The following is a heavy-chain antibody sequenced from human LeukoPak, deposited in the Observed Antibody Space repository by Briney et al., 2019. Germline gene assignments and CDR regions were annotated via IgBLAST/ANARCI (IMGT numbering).Heavy chain of an antibody. V-gene: IGHV1-2*02. CDR1: GYTFTGYY. J-gene: IGHJ4*02. D-gene: IGHD5-12*01. CDR2: INPNSGGT. CDR3: ARYWVGLRGVSYYFDY. Sequence: ASVKVSCKASGYTFTGYYMHWVRQAPGQGLEWMGWINPNSGGTNYAQKFQGRATMTRDTSISTAYMELSRLRSDDTAVYYCARYWVGLRGVSYYFDYWGQGTLVTVSS.